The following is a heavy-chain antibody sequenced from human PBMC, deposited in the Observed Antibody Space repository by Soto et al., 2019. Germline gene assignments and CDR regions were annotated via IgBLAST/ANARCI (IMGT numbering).Heavy chain of an antibody. J-gene: IGHJ3*01. CDR2: IISDGSST. CDR3: VRDHPRPGAAFDF. CDR1: GFTFSTYW. Sequence: GGSLRLSCAASGFTFSTYWMHWVRQVPGKGLVWVSRIISDGSSTSYADSVRGRFTTSRDNAKDTLYLQMNSLRAEDTAVYYCVRDHPRPGAAFDFWGQGTMVTVSS. V-gene: IGHV3-74*01.